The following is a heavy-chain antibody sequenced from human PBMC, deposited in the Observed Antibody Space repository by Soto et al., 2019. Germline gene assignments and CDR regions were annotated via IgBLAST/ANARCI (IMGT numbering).Heavy chain of an antibody. CDR1: GFTFSSYS. J-gene: IGHJ4*02. D-gene: IGHD2-15*01. CDR3: ARDTWDIVVVVAAVDY. CDR2: ISSSSSTI. Sequence: GGSLRLSCAASGFTFSSYSMNWVRQAPGKGLEWVSYISSSSSTIYYADSVKGRFTISRDNAKNSLYLQMNSLRAEDTAVYYCARDTWDIVVVVAAVDYWGQGTLVTVSS. V-gene: IGHV3-48*01.